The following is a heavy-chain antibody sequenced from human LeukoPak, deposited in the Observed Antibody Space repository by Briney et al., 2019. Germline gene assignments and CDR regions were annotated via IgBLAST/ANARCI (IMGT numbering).Heavy chain of an antibody. CDR1: GYTLTSYG. V-gene: IGHV1-18*01. Sequence: VASVKVSCKASGYTLTSYGISWVRQAPGQGLEWMGWIRAYNGNTNYAQKLQGRVTITTDTSTSTAYMELRSLRSDDTAVYYCARDKRWELMVIDYWGQGTLVTVSS. CDR3: ARDKRWELMVIDY. D-gene: IGHD1-26*01. J-gene: IGHJ4*02. CDR2: IRAYNGNT.